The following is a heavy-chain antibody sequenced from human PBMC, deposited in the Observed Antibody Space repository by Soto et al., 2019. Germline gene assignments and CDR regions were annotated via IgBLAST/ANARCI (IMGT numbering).Heavy chain of an antibody. V-gene: IGHV3-23*01. CDR1: GFTFSSYA. Sequence: EVQLLESGGGLVQPGGSLRLSCAASGFTFSSYAMNWVRQAPGKGLEWVSSISASGVGTYFADSVKGRFTISRDNSKDTLYLQMNSLTAEDTAVYYCAKGVWVDWGQGNLVTVSS. D-gene: IGHD7-27*01. CDR2: ISASGVGT. J-gene: IGHJ4*02. CDR3: AKGVWVD.